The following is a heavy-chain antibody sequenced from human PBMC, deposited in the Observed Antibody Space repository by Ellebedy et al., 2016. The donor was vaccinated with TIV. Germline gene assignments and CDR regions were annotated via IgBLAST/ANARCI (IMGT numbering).Heavy chain of an antibody. CDR3: VNGTLVRGGAFDI. CDR2: ISSNGGST. D-gene: IGHD3-10*01. Sequence: GESLKISCSASGFTFSSYAMHWVRQAPGKGLEYVSAISSNGGSTYYADSVKGRFTISRDNSKNTLYLQMSSLRAEDTAVYYCVNGTLVRGGAFDIWGQGTMVTVSS. CDR1: GFTFSSYA. J-gene: IGHJ3*02. V-gene: IGHV3-64D*06.